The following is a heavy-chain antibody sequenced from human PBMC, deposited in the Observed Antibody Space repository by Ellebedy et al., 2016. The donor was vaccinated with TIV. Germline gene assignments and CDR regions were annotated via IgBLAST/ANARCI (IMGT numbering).Heavy chain of an antibody. V-gene: IGHV3-15*07. J-gene: IGHJ4*02. CDR3: TLSGSYSDFDY. D-gene: IGHD1-26*01. Sequence: GGSLRLXXAASGFTFSNAWMNWVRQAPGKGLEWVGLIRSKTHGGATDYGASVKGRFSISRDDSKNTLYLQMNSLKTEDTAVYYCTLSGSYSDFDYWGQGTLVTVSS. CDR2: IRSKTHGGAT. CDR1: GFTFSNAW.